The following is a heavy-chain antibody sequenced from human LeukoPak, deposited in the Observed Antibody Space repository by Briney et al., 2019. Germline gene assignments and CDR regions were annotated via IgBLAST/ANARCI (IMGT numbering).Heavy chain of an antibody. J-gene: IGHJ3*02. CDR2: IYTSGST. V-gene: IGHV4-4*07. D-gene: IGHD3-3*01. CDR3: ARLATYYDFWSGYSDAFDI. Sequence: SETLSLTCTVSGGSISSYYWSWIRQPAGKGLEWIGRIYTSGSTNYNPSLKSRVTMSVDTSKNQFSLKLSSVTAADTAVYYCARLATYYDFWSGYSDAFDIWGQGTMVTVSS. CDR1: GGSISSYY.